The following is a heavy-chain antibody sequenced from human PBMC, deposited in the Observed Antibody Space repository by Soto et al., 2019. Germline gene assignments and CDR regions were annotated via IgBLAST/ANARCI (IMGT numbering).Heavy chain of an antibody. Sequence: PGGSLRLSCAASGFTFSGSAMHWVRQASGKGLEWVGRIRSKANSYATAYAASVKGRFTISRDDSKNTAYLQMNSLKTEDTAVYYCTRHGDLVVTAIPYDAFDIWGQGTMVTVSS. CDR2: IRSKANSYAT. J-gene: IGHJ3*02. CDR1: GFTFSGSA. CDR3: TRHGDLVVTAIPYDAFDI. V-gene: IGHV3-73*01. D-gene: IGHD2-21*02.